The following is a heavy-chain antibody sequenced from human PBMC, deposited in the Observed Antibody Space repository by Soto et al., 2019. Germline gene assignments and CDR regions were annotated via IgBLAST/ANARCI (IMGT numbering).Heavy chain of an antibody. V-gene: IGHV3-9*01. CDR1: GFTFDDYA. CDR2: ISWNSGSI. CDR3: AKDGSPNGDYFDY. D-gene: IGHD2-8*01. Sequence: GGSLRLSCAASGFTFDDYAMHWVRQAPGKGLEWVSGISWNSGSIGYADSVKGRFTISRDNAKNSLYLQMNSLRAEDTALYYCAKDGSPNGDYFDYWGQGTLVTVSS. J-gene: IGHJ4*02.